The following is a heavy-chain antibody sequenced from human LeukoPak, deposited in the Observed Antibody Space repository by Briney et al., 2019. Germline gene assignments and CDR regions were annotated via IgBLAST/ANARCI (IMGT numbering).Heavy chain of an antibody. CDR2: ISISSSTI. CDR1: AFSFSNYS. J-gene: IGHJ5*02. Sequence: GGSLRLSCVGSAFSFSNYSMHWVRQAPGKGLEWVSYISISSSTIYYADSVKGRFTISRDNAKNSLYLQMNNLEAGDTAVYYCARDVGYRSWFDPWGQGTLVTVSS. CDR3: ARDVGYRSWFDP. D-gene: IGHD5-18*01. V-gene: IGHV3-48*01.